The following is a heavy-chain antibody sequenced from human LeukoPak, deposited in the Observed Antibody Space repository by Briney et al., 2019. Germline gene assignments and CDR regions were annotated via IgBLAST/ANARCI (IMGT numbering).Heavy chain of an antibody. V-gene: IGHV3-7*04. D-gene: IGHD3-10*01. CDR2: IKQDGSEK. J-gene: IGHJ4*02. Sequence: GGSLRLSCAASGFTFSSYWMSWVRQAPGKGLEWVANIKQDGSEKYYVDSVKGRFTISRDNAKNSLYLQMNSLRAEDTAVYYCARVMKDGYWFGELDYWGQGTLVTVSS. CDR1: GFTFSSYW. CDR3: ARVMKDGYWFGELDY.